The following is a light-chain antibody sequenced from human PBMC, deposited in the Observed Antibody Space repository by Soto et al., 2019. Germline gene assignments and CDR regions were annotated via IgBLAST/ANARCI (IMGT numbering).Light chain of an antibody. V-gene: IGLV3-21*04. J-gene: IGLJ1*01. CDR2: YDS. Sequence: SYELTQPPSVSVAPEKTATITCGGNNIGNKRVHWYRQKPGQAPVLLISYDSDRPSGIPERFSGSNSENTATLTISRVEAGDDADYCQLWDIMTDNYVFGSGTKLTVL. CDR3: QLWDIMTDNYV. CDR1: NIGNKR.